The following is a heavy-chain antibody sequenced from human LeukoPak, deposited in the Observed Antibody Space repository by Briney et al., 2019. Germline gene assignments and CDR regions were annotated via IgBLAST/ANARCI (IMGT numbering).Heavy chain of an antibody. CDR2: IYYVGST. Sequence: PSETLSLTCTVSGGSISSSGYYWGWIRQPPGKGLEWIGNIYYVGSTYYNPSLNSRVTISVDTSKNQFSLKLNSVTAADTAIYYCARGVDYGDYPYFDYWGQGTLVTVSS. CDR3: ARGVDYGDYPYFDY. D-gene: IGHD4-17*01. J-gene: IGHJ4*02. V-gene: IGHV4-39*07. CDR1: GGSISSSGYY.